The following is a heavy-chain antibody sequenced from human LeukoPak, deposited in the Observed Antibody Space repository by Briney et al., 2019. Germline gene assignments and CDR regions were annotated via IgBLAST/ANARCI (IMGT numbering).Heavy chain of an antibody. Sequence: GASVKVSCKASGYTFTGYYMHWVRQAPGQGLEWMGWINPNSGGTNYAQKFQGRVTMTRDTSISTAYMELSRLRSDDTAVYYCAGGVFYDSSGYDYWGQGTLVTVSS. CDR2: INPNSGGT. V-gene: IGHV1-2*02. J-gene: IGHJ4*02. D-gene: IGHD3-22*01. CDR1: GYTFTGYY. CDR3: AGGVFYDSSGYDY.